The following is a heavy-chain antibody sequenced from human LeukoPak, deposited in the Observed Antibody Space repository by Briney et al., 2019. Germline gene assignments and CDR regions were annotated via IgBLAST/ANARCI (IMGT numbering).Heavy chain of an antibody. CDR3: ARARYSSSPGADY. D-gene: IGHD6-6*01. CDR1: GFTFSGYW. Sequence: PGGSLRLSCAASGFTFSGYWMHWVRQAPGKGLVWVSRINSDGSSTSYADSVKGRFTISRDNAKNTLYLQMNSLRAEDTAVYYCARARYSSSPGADYWGQGTLVTVSS. J-gene: IGHJ4*02. V-gene: IGHV3-74*01. CDR2: INSDGSST.